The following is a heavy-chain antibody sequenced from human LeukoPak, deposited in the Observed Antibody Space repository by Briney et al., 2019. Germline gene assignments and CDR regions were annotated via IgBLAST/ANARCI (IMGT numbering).Heavy chain of an antibody. CDR1: GFPFSSYS. CDR2: ITSSSGYI. V-gene: IGHV3-21*01. CDR3: ARAGYCTSTTCYHDVFDI. J-gene: IGHJ3*02. Sequence: GGSLRLSCAASGFPFSSYSMNWVRQAPGKGLEWVSSITSSSGYIHYADSLKGLFTISRDNAKNSLYLLMNSLRAEDTAMYYCARAGYCTSTTCYHDVFDIWGQGTMVTVSS. D-gene: IGHD2-2*01.